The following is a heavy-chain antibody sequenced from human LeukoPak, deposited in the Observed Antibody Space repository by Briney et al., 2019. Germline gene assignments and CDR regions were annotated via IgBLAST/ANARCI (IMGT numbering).Heavy chain of an antibody. V-gene: IGHV3-30*04. D-gene: IGHD3-10*01. CDR2: ISYDGSNK. CDR3: ARDLSNYYYGSGLGY. CDR1: GFTFSSYA. Sequence: GGSLRLSCAASGFTFSSYAMHWVRQAPGKGLEWVAVISYDGSNKYSADSVKGRFTISRDNSKNTLYLQLHSLRAEDTAVYYCARDLSNYYYGSGLGYWRQGTLVTVSS. J-gene: IGHJ4*02.